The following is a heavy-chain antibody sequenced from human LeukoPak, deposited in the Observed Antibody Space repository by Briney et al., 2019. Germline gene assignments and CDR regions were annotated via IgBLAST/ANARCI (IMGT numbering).Heavy chain of an antibody. CDR3: ARDAYCGGDCYRPFDY. CDR1: GVSITSGGYY. D-gene: IGHD2-21*02. CDR2: ISSSSSYT. V-gene: IGHV3-11*05. J-gene: IGHJ4*02. Sequence: LSLTCTVSGVSITSGGYYWSWIRRAPGKGLEGVSYISSSSSYTNYADSVKHRFTISRDNAKNSLYLQMNSLRAEDTAVYSCARDAYCGGDCYRPFDYWGQGTLVTVSS.